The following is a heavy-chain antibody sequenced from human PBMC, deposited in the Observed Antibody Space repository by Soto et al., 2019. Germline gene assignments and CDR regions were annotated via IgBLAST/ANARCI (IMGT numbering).Heavy chain of an antibody. J-gene: IGHJ6*02. V-gene: IGHV3-15*01. CDR3: TTLNYGMDV. CDR1: GFTFSNAW. CDR2: IKSKTGGGTT. Sequence: GSLRLSCAVSGFTFSNAWMSWVRQAPGEGLEWVGQIKSKTGGGTTDYAARVKGRFTISRDDSKNTLYLQMNTLKTEDTAVYYCTTLNYGMDVWGQGTTVTVSS.